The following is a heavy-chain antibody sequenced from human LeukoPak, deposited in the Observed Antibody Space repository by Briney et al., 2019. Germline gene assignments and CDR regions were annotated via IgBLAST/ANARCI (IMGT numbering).Heavy chain of an antibody. V-gene: IGHV3-23*01. CDR1: GFTFSSYG. Sequence: GGSLRLSCAASGFTFSSYGMSWVRQAPGKGLEWVSGISGSGGSTYYADSVKGRLTISRDNSKNSLYLQMNSLRAEDTAVYYCARDRVGANLGTFDYWGQGTLVTVSS. D-gene: IGHD1-26*01. CDR2: ISGSGGST. J-gene: IGHJ4*02. CDR3: ARDRVGANLGTFDY.